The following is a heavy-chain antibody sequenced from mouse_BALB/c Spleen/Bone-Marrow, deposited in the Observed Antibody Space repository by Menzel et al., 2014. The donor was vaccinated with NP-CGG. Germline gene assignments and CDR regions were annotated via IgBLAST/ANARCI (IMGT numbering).Heavy chain of an antibody. D-gene: IGHD1-1*01. CDR2: ISYSGST. J-gene: IGHJ1*01. Sequence: VQLKDSGPGLVKPSQSLSLTCTVTGYSITSDYAWNWIRQFPGNKLEWMGYISYSGSTSYNPSLKSRISITRDTSKNQFFLQLNSVTTEDTATYYCARTTVASRYFDVWGAGTTVTVSS. CDR1: GYSITSDYA. V-gene: IGHV3-2*02. CDR3: ARTTVASRYFDV.